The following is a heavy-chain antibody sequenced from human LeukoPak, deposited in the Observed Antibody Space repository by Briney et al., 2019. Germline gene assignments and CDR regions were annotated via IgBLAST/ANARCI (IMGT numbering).Heavy chain of an antibody. V-gene: IGHV3-11*01. CDR1: GFTFSDYY. Sequence: GGSLRLSCAASGFTFSDYYMSWIRQAPGKGLQWVSYISSSGSTIYYADSVKGRFTISRDNAKNSLYLQMNSLRAEDTAVYYCAKEYDSSGYYFSPNWYFDLWGRGTLVTVSS. D-gene: IGHD3-22*01. CDR2: ISSSGSTI. J-gene: IGHJ2*01. CDR3: AKEYDSSGYYFSPNWYFDL.